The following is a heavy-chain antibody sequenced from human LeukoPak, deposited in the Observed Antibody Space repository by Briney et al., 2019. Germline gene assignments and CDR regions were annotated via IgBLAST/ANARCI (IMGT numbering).Heavy chain of an antibody. Sequence: GGSLRLSFAASGFTFNQYGMSWVRQAPGKGLEWFSSLSWNGGDTRYADSVKDRFTISRDNAKKSLYLQMDSLRAEDTALYYCARRGYPYYYYMDVWGTGTTVTVSS. CDR1: GFTFNQYG. J-gene: IGHJ6*03. V-gene: IGHV3-20*03. D-gene: IGHD3-16*02. CDR3: ARRGYPYYYYMDV. CDR2: LSWNGGDT.